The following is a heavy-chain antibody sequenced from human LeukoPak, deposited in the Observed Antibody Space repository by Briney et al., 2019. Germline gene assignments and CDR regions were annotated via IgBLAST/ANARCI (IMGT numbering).Heavy chain of an antibody. V-gene: IGHV3-7*01. J-gene: IGHJ3*02. CDR1: GFTFSSYW. Sequence: GGSLRLSCAASGFTFSSYWMSWVRQAPGKGLEWVANIKQDGSEKYYVDSVKGRFTISRDNAKNSLYLQMNSLRAEDTAVCYCARERGGYCSSTTCYKAFDIWGQGTMVTVSS. D-gene: IGHD2-2*02. CDR2: IKQDGSEK. CDR3: ARERGGYCSSTTCYKAFDI.